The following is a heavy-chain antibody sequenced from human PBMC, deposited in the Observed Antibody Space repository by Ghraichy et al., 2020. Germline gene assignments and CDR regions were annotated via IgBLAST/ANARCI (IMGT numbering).Heavy chain of an antibody. Sequence: SETLSLTCSVSGGSISSGDYFWGWIRQPPGNGLEWIGIIYNSGNTYYNPSLKSRVSMSIDTSTNQFSLNLRSVTAADTAVYYCARHKSMADWFDPWGQGTLVTVSS. V-gene: IGHV4-39*01. D-gene: IGHD5-24*01. J-gene: IGHJ5*02. CDR2: IYNSGNT. CDR1: GGSISSGDYF. CDR3: ARHKSMADWFDP.